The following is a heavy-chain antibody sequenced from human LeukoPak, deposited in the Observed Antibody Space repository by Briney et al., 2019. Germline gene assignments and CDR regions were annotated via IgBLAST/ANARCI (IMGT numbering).Heavy chain of an antibody. J-gene: IGHJ6*03. CDR3: ARVEVGGYYYYMDV. CDR1: VYTFTGYY. Sequence: ASVKVSCKASVYTFTGYYMHWMRQAPGQGLEWMGWINPNSGGTNYAQKFQGRVTMTRDTSISTAYMELSRLRSDDTAVYYCARVEVGGYYYYMDVWGKGATVTVSS. V-gene: IGHV1-2*02. CDR2: INPNSGGT.